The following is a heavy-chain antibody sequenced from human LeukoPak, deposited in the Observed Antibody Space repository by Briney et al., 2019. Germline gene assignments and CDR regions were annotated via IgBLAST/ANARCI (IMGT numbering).Heavy chain of an antibody. V-gene: IGHV3-30*03. CDR1: GFTFSDFS. D-gene: IGHD1-20*01. J-gene: IGHJ4*02. Sequence: GGSLRLSCAASGFTFSDFSMNWVRQAPGKGLEWVAVVSSDGSNKYYADSVKGRFTISRDNSKNTLYLQMNSLRAEDTAVYYCARDITGSYFDYWGQGTLVTVSS. CDR3: ARDITGSYFDY. CDR2: VSSDGSNK.